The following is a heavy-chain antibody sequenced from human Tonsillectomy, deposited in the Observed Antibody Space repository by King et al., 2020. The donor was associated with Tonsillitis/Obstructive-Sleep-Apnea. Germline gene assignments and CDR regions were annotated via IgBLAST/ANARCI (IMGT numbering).Heavy chain of an antibody. J-gene: IGHJ4*02. D-gene: IGHD6-13*01. Sequence: TLKESGPTLVKPTQTLTLTCTFSGLSLTASELGVGWIRQPPGQALEWLALIYWDDDKRYRPSLRSRLTITKDTSKNQVVLTMTNMNPVDTGTYYCAHTYSNPYYFDSWGQGTLVTVSS. CDR3: AHTYSNPYYFDS. V-gene: IGHV2-5*02. CDR2: IYWDDDK. CDR1: GLSLTASELG.